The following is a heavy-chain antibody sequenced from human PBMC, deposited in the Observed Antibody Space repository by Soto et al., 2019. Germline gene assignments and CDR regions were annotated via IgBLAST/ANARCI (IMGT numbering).Heavy chain of an antibody. V-gene: IGHV1-69*01. J-gene: IGHJ4*02. CDR1: GGGFSTSA. CDR3: ARGESSDTGEAD. CDR2: TIPIVGTT. Sequence: QVQLVQSGAGVKKPGSSVKISCKASGGGFSTSAVSWVRQAPGQGLEWMGGTIPIVGTTNYAQKFQGRVTITADESATTAYMELSSLRSDDTAVYYCARGESSDTGEADWGQGTLVTVSS. D-gene: IGHD5-18*01.